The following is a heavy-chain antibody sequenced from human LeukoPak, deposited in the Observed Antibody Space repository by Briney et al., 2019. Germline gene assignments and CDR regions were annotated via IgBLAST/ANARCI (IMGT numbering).Heavy chain of an antibody. D-gene: IGHD1/OR15-1a*01. CDR3: ATGGEQYYDY. V-gene: IGHV3-74*01. CDR2: ITSDGSDT. Sequence: GGSLRLSCAASGLTFRNYWMHWVRQAPGKGLMWLSRITSDGSDTIYADSGKGRFTISRDNAKNTVYLQMNSLSAEDTAVYYCATGGEQYYDYWGQGTLVTVSS. J-gene: IGHJ4*02. CDR1: GLTFRNYW.